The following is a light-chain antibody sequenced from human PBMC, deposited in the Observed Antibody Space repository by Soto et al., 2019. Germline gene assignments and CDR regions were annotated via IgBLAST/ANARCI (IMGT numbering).Light chain of an antibody. CDR1: QSVGIY. CDR2: DAS. Sequence: EVVFTQSPATLSLSPGERATLSCRASQSVGIYLAWYQQKPGQAPRLLIFDASNRATGIPARFSGSGSATDFTLTISSLEAEDFAVYYCQQRSNWLTFGGGTKVEIK. J-gene: IGKJ4*01. V-gene: IGKV3-11*01. CDR3: QQRSNWLT.